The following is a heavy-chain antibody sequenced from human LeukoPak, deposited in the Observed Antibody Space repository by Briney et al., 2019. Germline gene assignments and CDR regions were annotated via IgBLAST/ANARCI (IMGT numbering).Heavy chain of an antibody. J-gene: IGHJ4*02. CDR1: GGSISSYY. CDR3: ARDQTYYDFWSGYYPFDY. CDR2: IYTSGST. V-gene: IGHV4-4*07. D-gene: IGHD3-3*01. Sequence: SETLSLTCTVSGGSISSYYWSWIRQPAGKGLEWIGRIYTSGSTNYNPSLKSRVTMSVDTSKSQFSLKLSSVTAADTAVYYCARDQTYYDFWSGYYPFDYWGQGTLVTVSS.